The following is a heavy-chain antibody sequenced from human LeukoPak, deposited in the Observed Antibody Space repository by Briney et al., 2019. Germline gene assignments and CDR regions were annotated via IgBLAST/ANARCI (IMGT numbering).Heavy chain of an antibody. J-gene: IGHJ4*02. V-gene: IGHV4-59*01. D-gene: IGHD3-16*02. Sequence: SETLSLTCTVSGGSIRSYYWSWIRQPPGKGLEWIGYIYYSGSTNYNPSLKSRVTISVDTSKNQFSLKLSSVTAADTAVYYFARDFVLDYWGQGTLVTVSS. CDR2: IYYSGST. CDR3: ARDFVLDY. CDR1: GGSIRSYY.